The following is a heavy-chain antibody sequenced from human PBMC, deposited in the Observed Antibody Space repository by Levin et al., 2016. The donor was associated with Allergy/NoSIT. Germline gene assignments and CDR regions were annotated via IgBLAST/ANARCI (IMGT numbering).Heavy chain of an antibody. J-gene: IGHJ6*03. V-gene: IGHV3-21*01. D-gene: IGHD3-3*01. CDR3: ARDSYDFWSGYYSKNYYYYMDV. CDR1: GFTFSSYS. CDR2: ISSSSSYI. Sequence: GESLKISCAASGFTFSSYSMNWVRQAPGKGLEWVSSISSSSSYIYYADSVKGRFTISRDNAKNSLYLQMNSLRAEDTAVYYCARDSYDFWSGYYSKNYYYYMDVWGKGTTVTVSS.